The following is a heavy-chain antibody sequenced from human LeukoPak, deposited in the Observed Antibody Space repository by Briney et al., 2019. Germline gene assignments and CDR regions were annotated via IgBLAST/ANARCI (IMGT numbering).Heavy chain of an antibody. D-gene: IGHD3-3*01. J-gene: IGHJ5*02. CDR2: INHSGST. Sequence: PSETLSLTCAVYGGSFSGYYWSWIRQPPGKGLEWVGEINHSGSTNYNPPLKSRVTISVDTSKNQFSLKLSSVTAADTAVYYCARYHLRGSGYYTNIIWFDPWGQGTLVTVSS. V-gene: IGHV4-34*01. CDR3: ARYHLRGSGYYTNIIWFDP. CDR1: GGSFSGYY.